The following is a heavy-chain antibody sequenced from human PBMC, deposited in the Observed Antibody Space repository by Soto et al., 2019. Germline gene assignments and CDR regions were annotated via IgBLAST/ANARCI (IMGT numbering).Heavy chain of an antibody. CDR1: GYSFAGYW. Sequence: GESLKISCKGSGYSFAGYWITWVRQKPGKGLEWMGRIDPSDSQTYYSPSFRGHVTISVTKSITTVFLQWSSLRASDTAMYYCARQIYDSDTGPNFQYYFDSWGQGAPVTVS. D-gene: IGHD3-22*01. V-gene: IGHV5-10-1*01. CDR3: ARQIYDSDTGPNFQYYFDS. J-gene: IGHJ4*02. CDR2: IDPSDSQT.